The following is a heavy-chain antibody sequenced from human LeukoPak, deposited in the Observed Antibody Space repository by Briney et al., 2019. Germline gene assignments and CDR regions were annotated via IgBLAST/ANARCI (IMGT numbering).Heavy chain of an antibody. CDR3: ARDRTTVSSPLDY. D-gene: IGHD4-17*01. J-gene: IGHJ4*02. V-gene: IGHV3-21*01. Sequence: GGSLRLSCAASGFTFSTYTMNWVRQAPGRGLEWVSSIYSSGSYIYYADSVQGRFTISRDNAKNSLYLQMNSLRAEDTALYYCARDRTTVSSPLDYWGQGTLVIVSS. CDR1: GFTFSTYT. CDR2: IYSSGSYI.